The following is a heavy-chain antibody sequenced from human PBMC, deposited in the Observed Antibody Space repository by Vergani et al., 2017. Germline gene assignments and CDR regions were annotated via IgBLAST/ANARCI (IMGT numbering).Heavy chain of an antibody. V-gene: IGHV4-61*02. CDR3: ASDTHGEQWADR. Sequence: QVQLQESGPGLVKPSQTLSPTCTVSGGPFSTGGQSWTWLRQSAGKGLERIGRSSTSGATHYNPSLRSRAIMSVDASKKHFSLKLTSVSAADTAVYYCASDTHGEQWADRWGQGILVTVTS. J-gene: IGHJ5*02. CDR1: GGPFSTGGQS. D-gene: IGHD4-17*01. CDR2: SSTSGAT.